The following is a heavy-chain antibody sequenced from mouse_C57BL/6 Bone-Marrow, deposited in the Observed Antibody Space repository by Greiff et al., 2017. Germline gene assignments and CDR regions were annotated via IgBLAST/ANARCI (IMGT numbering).Heavy chain of an antibody. D-gene: IGHD4-1*01. Sequence: DVKLVESGGGLVKPGGSLKLSCAASGFTFSDYGMHWVRQAPEKGLEWVAYISSGSSTIYYADTVKGRFTISRDNAKNTLFLQMTSLRSEDTAMYYCASETGSYAMDYWGQGTSVTVSS. J-gene: IGHJ4*01. CDR2: ISSGSSTI. CDR1: GFTFSDYG. V-gene: IGHV5-17*01. CDR3: ASETGSYAMDY.